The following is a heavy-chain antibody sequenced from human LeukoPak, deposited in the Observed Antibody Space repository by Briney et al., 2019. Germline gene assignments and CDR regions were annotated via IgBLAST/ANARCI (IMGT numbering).Heavy chain of an antibody. D-gene: IGHD3-22*01. J-gene: IGHJ4*02. V-gene: IGHV1-69*04. CDR3: ARDYGSYDSSGYYGRAFDY. Sequence: WASVKVSCKASGGTFSSYAISWVRRAPGQGLEWMGRIIPILGIANYAQKFQGRVTITADKSTSTAYMELSSLRSEDTAVYYCARDYGSYDSSGYYGRAFDYWGQGTLVTVSS. CDR2: IIPILGIA. CDR1: GGTFSSYA.